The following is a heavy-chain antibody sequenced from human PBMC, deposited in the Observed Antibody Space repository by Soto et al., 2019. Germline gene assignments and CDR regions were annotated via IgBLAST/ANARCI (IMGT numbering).Heavy chain of an antibody. D-gene: IGHD5-12*01. J-gene: IGHJ6*02. CDR1: GFTFSSYG. V-gene: IGHV3-21*01. Sequence: GGSLKLSCAASGFTFSSYGVNWVRQAPGKGLEWVSSISSSSSYIYYADSVKGRFTISRDNAKNSLYLQMNSLRAEDTAVYYCARGGEQTEVDIVATRNYYYYGMDVWGQGTTVTVSS. CDR2: ISSSSSYI. CDR3: ARGGEQTEVDIVATRNYYYYGMDV.